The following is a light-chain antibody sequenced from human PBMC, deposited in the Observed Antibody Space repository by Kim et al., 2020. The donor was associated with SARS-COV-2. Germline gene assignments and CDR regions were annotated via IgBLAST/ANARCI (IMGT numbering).Light chain of an antibody. CDR3: NSRDNNDYVL. J-gene: IGLJ2*01. Sequence: SSELTQDPAVSVALGQTVRITCQGDSLRSYYTTWYQQKPGQAPIVVVYGKNNRPSGIPDRFSGSSSGKTASLTITGTQAGDEADYYCNSRDNNDYVLFGG. V-gene: IGLV3-19*01. CDR1: SLRSYY. CDR2: GKN.